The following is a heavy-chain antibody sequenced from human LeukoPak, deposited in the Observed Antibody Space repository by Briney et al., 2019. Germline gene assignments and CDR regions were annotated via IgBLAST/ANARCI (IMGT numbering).Heavy chain of an antibody. CDR2: IWYDGSNK. CDR1: GFTFSSYG. CDR3: AKDPTRWLQSYYFDY. D-gene: IGHD5-24*01. V-gene: IGHV3-33*06. Sequence: GGPLRLSCAASGFTFSSYGMHWVRQAPGKGLEWVAVIWYDGSNKYYADSVKGRFTISRDNSKNTLYLQMNSLRAEDTAVYYCAKDPTRWLQSYYFDYWGQGTLVTVSS. J-gene: IGHJ4*02.